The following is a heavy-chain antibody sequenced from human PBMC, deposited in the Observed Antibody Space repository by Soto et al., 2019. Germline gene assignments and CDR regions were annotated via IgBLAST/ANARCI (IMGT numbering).Heavy chain of an antibody. CDR1: GFTFSSFV. J-gene: IGHJ1*01. V-gene: IGHV3-30-3*01. CDR3: VTEDYSSGHAGAFRH. Sequence: HVQLVESGGGVVQPGRSLRLSCAASGFTFSSFVMHWVRQAPGKGLDWVTGIPNDGTNKHYADSVKGRFTISRDNSKNTPYLQIDSLTSDDTALYYCVTEDYSSGHAGAFRHWGQGTMVTVTS. CDR2: IPNDGTNK. D-gene: IGHD3-22*01.